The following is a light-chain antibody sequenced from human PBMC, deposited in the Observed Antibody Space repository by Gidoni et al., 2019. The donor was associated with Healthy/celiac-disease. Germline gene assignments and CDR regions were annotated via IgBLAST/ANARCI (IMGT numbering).Light chain of an antibody. CDR2: DAA. CDR3: QQRSNWPRYT. J-gene: IGKJ2*01. Sequence: EIVLPPSPATLSLSPGERATLSCRTSQSVSSYLAWYQQKPGQAPRLLIYDAANRATGIPARCSGSGSGTDFTLTISSLEPEDFAVDYCQQRSNWPRYTFGQGTKLEIK. V-gene: IGKV3-11*01. CDR1: QSVSSY.